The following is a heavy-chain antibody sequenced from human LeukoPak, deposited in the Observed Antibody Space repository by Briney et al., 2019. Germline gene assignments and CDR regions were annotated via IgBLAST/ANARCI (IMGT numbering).Heavy chain of an antibody. CDR2: IYSGGST. CDR3: ARGTWLNKLFDF. Sequence: GGSLRLSCAASGFTVSSNYMSWVRQAPGKGLEWVSVIYSGGSTYYADSVKGRFTISRDNSQNTLYLQINSLRAEDTAVYYCARGTWLNKLFDFWGQGTLVTVSS. D-gene: IGHD1/OR15-1a*01. J-gene: IGHJ4*02. V-gene: IGHV3-53*01. CDR1: GFTVSSNY.